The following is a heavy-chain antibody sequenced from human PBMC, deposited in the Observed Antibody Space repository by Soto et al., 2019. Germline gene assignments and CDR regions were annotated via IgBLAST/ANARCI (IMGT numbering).Heavy chain of an antibody. Sequence: EVQLLDSGGGLVQPGGSLRLSCAASGFTFSGYALTWVRQAPGKGLEWVSAISGGGDATFYADSVKGRFTISRDNSNKTLYLQMNTRRAEDTAVYYCARKVSGSTGRPDLWYFDLWGRGTLVTVSS. CDR3: ARKVSGSTGRPDLWYFDL. V-gene: IGHV3-23*01. D-gene: IGHD3-10*01. CDR2: ISGGGDAT. J-gene: IGHJ2*01. CDR1: GFTFSGYA.